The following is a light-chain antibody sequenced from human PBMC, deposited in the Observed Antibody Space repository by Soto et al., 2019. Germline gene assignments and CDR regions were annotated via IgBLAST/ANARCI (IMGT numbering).Light chain of an antibody. V-gene: IGLV2-14*03. CDR1: ISDD. J-gene: IGLJ1*01. Sequence: QYVLTLPASVSESPGQSITLSCTGTISDDVSWYQQHPGKGPKLLIYDVTNRPSGVSNRFSCSNSGNTASLTISGLQAEDEADYYCSSYMGSNTYVFGTGTKVTVL. CDR2: DVT. CDR3: SSYMGSNTYV.